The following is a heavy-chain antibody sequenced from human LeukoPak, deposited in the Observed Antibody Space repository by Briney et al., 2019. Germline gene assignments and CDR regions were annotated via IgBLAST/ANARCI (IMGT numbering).Heavy chain of an antibody. D-gene: IGHD2-15*01. CDR1: GYSFINYW. Sequence: GESLKISCKGSGYSFINYWIGWVRQMPDKGLEWMGIIYPGNSDIRYSPSFQGQVTISVDKSINTAYLQWTSLKASDTAIYYCTTGRFCSGGSCSSSFDFWGQGTLPTVPS. J-gene: IGHJ4*02. CDR2: IYPGNSDI. V-gene: IGHV5-51*01. CDR3: TTGRFCSGGSCSSSFDF.